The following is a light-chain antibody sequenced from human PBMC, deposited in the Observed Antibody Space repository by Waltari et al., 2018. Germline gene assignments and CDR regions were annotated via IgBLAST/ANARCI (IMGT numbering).Light chain of an antibody. CDR3: QQGVT. J-gene: IGKJ4*01. V-gene: IGKV3-11*01. Sequence: EIVLTQSPATLSLSPGERATLSCRARQSVGTSLAWYQHIPGQAPRLLIYDASNRASDISPRFSGSGSGTDFSLTISGLDPEDYAVYYCQQGVTFGGGTRVEIK. CDR2: DAS. CDR1: QSVGTS.